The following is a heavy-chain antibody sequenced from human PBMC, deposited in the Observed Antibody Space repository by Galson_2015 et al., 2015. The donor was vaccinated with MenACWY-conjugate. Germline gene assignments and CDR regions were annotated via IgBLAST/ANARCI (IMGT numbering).Heavy chain of an antibody. D-gene: IGHD3-3*01. CDR3: ALSITMFDY. J-gene: IGHJ4*02. CDR2: IKEDGSEK. V-gene: IGHV3-7*03. Sequence: SLRLSCAASGFRFSTYWMSWVRQAPGKGLEWVANIKEDGSEKYYVDSVKGRFTISRDNAKNSLYLQMNSLRAEDTAVYYCALSITMFDYWGQGPLVPISS. CDR1: GFRFSTYW.